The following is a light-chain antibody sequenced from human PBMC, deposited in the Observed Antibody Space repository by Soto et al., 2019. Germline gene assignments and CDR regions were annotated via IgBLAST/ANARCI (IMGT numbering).Light chain of an antibody. J-gene: IGKJ1*01. Sequence: DIQMTQSPSTLSASVGDRVTITCRASQSVSPWLAWYQQKPGKAPKLLISMTSHLESGVPSQFSGSGSGTDFTLIISSLQPDDFAIYYCQQYSNCPRTFGQGTKVEIK. CDR1: QSVSPW. CDR3: QQYSNCPRT. V-gene: IGKV1-5*03. CDR2: MTS.